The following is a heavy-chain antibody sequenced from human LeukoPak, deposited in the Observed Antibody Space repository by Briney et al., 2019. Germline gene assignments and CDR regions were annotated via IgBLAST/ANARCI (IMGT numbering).Heavy chain of an antibody. Sequence: GGSLRLSCAASGFTFSRHVMHWVRQAPDKGLEWVASISYDGNNKFHADPVKGRFTISRDNSRNTLYLQMISLRGEDAAVYSCARGGIPTGPYYYFYYMDVWGKGTAVAVSS. CDR1: GFTFSRHV. V-gene: IGHV3-30*01. J-gene: IGHJ6*03. D-gene: IGHD3-10*01. CDR2: ISYDGNNK. CDR3: ARGGIPTGPYYYFYYMDV.